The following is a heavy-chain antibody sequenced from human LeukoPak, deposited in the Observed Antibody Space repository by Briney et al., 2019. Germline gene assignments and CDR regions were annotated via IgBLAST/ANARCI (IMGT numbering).Heavy chain of an antibody. J-gene: IGHJ5*02. CDR2: INHSGST. V-gene: IGHV4-34*01. CDR3: ARRAVTATQGFDP. CDR1: GGSFSGYY. Sequence: SETLSLTCAVYGGSFSGYYWSWIRQPPGKGLEWIGEINHSGSTNYNPSLKSRVTISVDTSKNQFSLKLSSVTAADTAVYYCARRAVTATQGFDPWGKETLVTVSS. D-gene: IGHD2-21*02.